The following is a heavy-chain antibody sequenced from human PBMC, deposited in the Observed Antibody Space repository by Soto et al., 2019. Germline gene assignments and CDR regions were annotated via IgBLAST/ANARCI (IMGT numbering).Heavy chain of an antibody. V-gene: IGHV3-23*01. CDR1: GFTFSSYA. D-gene: IGHD3-22*01. CDR3: ARDYYDSSGYLFGGNDDFDI. Sequence: GGSLRLSCAASGFTFSSYAMSWVRQAPGKGLEWVSAISGSGGSTYYADSVKGRFTISRDNSKNTLYLQMNSLRAEDTAVYYCARDYYDSSGYLFGGNDDFDIWGQGTMVTVSS. CDR2: ISGSGGST. J-gene: IGHJ3*02.